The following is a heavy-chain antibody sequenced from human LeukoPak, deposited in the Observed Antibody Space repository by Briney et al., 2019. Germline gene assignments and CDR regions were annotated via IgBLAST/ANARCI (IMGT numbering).Heavy chain of an antibody. CDR2: IRSSSSYI. D-gene: IGHD3-22*01. Sequence: PGGSLRLSCAASGFTFSSYSMNWVRQAPGKGLEWVSSIRSSSSYIYYADSVKGRFTISRDNAKDSLYLQMNSLRAEDTAVYYCARDGGIKYYYDSSGYISAWGQGTLVTVSS. V-gene: IGHV3-21*01. CDR1: GFTFSSYS. J-gene: IGHJ5*02. CDR3: ARDGGIKYYYDSSGYISA.